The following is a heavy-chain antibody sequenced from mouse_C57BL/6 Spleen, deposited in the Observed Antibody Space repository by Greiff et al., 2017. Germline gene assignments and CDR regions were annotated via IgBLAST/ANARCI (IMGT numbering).Heavy chain of an antibody. J-gene: IGHJ3*01. CDR1: GYTFTSYW. Sequence: QVHVKQPGAELVKPGASVKLSCKASGYTFTSYWMQWVKQRPGQGLEWIGEIDPSDSYTNYNQKFKGKATLTVDTSSSTAYMQLSSLTSEDSAVYYCARILRFAYWGQGTLVTVSA. D-gene: IGHD1-1*01. V-gene: IGHV1-50*01. CDR2: IDPSDSYT. CDR3: ARILRFAY.